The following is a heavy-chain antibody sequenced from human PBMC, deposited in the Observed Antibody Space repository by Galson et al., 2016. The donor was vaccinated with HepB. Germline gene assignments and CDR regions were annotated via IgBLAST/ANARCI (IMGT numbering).Heavy chain of an antibody. D-gene: IGHD6-6*01. CDR1: GGSINYYY. J-gene: IGHJ6*04. CDR2: IYYTGST. Sequence: SLTCTVSGGSINYYYWGWIRQPPGKGLEWVGYIYYTGSTNSNPSLKSRVTISLDMSRSQISLKLSSVTAADTAIYYCARGIAARPTDVWGKGTTVIVSS. V-gene: IGHV4-59*01. CDR3: ARGIAARPTDV.